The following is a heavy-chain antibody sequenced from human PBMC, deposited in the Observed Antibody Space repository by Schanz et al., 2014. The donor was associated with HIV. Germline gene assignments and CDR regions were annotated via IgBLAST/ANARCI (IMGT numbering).Heavy chain of an antibody. J-gene: IGHJ6*02. V-gene: IGHV3-48*02. CDR2: ISSSGRTI. D-gene: IGHD2-2*02. CDR3: ARASFDTNSTNSIIHGMDV. CDR1: GFRFSRYS. Sequence: EVRLVESGGGLVQPGGSLRLSCAASGFRFSRYSMNWVRQAPGKGLEWISYISSSGRTIYYADSVKGRFTISRDNAKNAMYLQTNSLRDEDTAVYYCARASFDTNSTNSIIHGMDVWGQGTTVTVSS.